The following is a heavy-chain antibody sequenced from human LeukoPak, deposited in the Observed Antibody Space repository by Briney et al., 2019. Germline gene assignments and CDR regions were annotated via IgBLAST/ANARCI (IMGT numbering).Heavy chain of an antibody. V-gene: IGHV4-39*07. D-gene: IGHD3-22*01. CDR2: IYYQGNT. CDR3: ASVKLGYYYDTNGYFDS. Sequence: ETLSLTCTVSTDSISKSLYHWAWVRQPPGKGLEWIAEIYYQGNTYYNPSLSGRVTISVDPSKNQFYLQFNAVTAADTALYFCASVKLGYYYDTNGYFDSWGQGIPVTVSS. J-gene: IGHJ4*02. CDR1: TDSISKSLYH.